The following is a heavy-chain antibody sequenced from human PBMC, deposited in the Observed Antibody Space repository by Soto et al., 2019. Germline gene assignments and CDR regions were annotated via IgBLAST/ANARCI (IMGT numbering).Heavy chain of an antibody. D-gene: IGHD2-8*01. Sequence: PGGSLRLSCVASGFAFNKYWMSWVRQAPGKGPEWVASIKYDGSEKYYVDSVKGRFTISRENAKNSVYLQMNSLRAGDTAVYYCARGRSNQYESSPPPKFDPWGRGTLVTVSS. V-gene: IGHV3-7*01. CDR2: IKYDGSEK. CDR3: ARGRSNQYESSPPPKFDP. J-gene: IGHJ5*02. CDR1: GFAFNKYW.